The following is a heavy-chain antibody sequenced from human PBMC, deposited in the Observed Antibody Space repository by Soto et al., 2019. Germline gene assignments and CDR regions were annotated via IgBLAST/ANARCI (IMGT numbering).Heavy chain of an antibody. Sequence: GSLRLSCSASGITLSAHIIHWVRQAPGKGLEWVAVIASDENTKIYADSVKGRFSISRDSSKNTVYLQMTSLRPDDTAVYFCAREGYSSGRCGAFDIWGQGTLVTVS. D-gene: IGHD6-19*01. J-gene: IGHJ3*02. CDR1: GITLSAHI. V-gene: IGHV3-30*01. CDR2: IASDENTK. CDR3: AREGYSSGRCGAFDI.